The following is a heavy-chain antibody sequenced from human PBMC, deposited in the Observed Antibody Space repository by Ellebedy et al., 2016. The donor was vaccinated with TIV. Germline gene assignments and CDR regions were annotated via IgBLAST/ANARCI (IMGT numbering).Heavy chain of an antibody. D-gene: IGHD1-26*01. Sequence: ASVKVSCXASGYTFTSYDINWVRQATGQGLEWMGWMNPNSGSTGYSQKFQGRVTMTRNTSISTAYMELSSLRSEDTAVYYCARGCGSSFYYYYYMDVWGKGTTVTVSS. V-gene: IGHV1-8*01. CDR1: GYTFTSYD. CDR2: MNPNSGST. J-gene: IGHJ6*03. CDR3: ARGCGSSFYYYYYMDV.